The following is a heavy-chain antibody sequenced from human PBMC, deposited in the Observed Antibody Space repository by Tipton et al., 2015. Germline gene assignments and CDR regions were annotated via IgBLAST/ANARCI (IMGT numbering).Heavy chain of an antibody. CDR2: ISAYSGNT. J-gene: IGHJ5*02. V-gene: IGHV1-18*01. Sequence: QLVQSGAEVKEPGASVKVSCKASDYSFTRYGISWVRQATGQGLEWMGWISAYSGNTKHVQKFQGRVTMTTDTATSTADMELRSLRSDDTAVYYCARDFAGATADRFDTWGQGTLVTVSS. CDR1: DYSFTRYG. CDR3: ARDFAGATADRFDT. D-gene: IGHD1-26*01.